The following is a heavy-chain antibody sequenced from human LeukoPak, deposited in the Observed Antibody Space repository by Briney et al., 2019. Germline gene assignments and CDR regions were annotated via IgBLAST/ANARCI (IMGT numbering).Heavy chain of an antibody. Sequence: GGSLRLSCAASGFAFSDYSMNWVRQAPGKGLEWVSSIRSGSSYKYYADSVRGRFTISRDNVKNSLYLQMNSLRAEDTAVYYCARVDGGLYYFDYWGQGTLVTVSS. V-gene: IGHV3-21*01. J-gene: IGHJ4*02. CDR2: IRSGSSYK. D-gene: IGHD2-15*01. CDR3: ARVDGGLYYFDY. CDR1: GFAFSDYS.